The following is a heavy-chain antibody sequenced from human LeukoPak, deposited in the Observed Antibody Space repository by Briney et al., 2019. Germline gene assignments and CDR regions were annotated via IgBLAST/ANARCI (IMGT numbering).Heavy chain of an antibody. D-gene: IGHD3-10*01. J-gene: IGHJ6*04. V-gene: IGHV3-30*04. Sequence: GGSLRLSCAASGFTFSSYAMHWVRQVPGKGLEWVAVISYDGSNKYYADSVKGRFTISRDNSKNTLYLQMNSLRAEDTAVYYCARDYYGSGSYYNVPHYGMDVWGKGTTVTVSS. CDR3: ARDYYGSGSYYNVPHYGMDV. CDR1: GFTFSSYA. CDR2: ISYDGSNK.